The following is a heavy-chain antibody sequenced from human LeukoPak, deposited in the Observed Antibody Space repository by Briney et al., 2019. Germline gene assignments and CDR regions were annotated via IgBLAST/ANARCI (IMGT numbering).Heavy chain of an antibody. CDR3: ARRDWNDENDAFDI. Sequence: ASVKVSCKASGGTFNSYTITWVRQAPGQGLGWMGRIIPIFDTANYAQMFQGRVTITADKSTTTAYMELSSLTSEDTAVYYCARRDWNDENDAFDIWGQGTMVTVSS. J-gene: IGHJ3*02. CDR2: IIPIFDTA. CDR1: GGTFNSYT. D-gene: IGHD1-1*01. V-gene: IGHV1-69*08.